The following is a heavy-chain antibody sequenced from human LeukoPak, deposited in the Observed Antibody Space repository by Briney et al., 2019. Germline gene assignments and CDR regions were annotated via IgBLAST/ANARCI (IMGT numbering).Heavy chain of an antibody. CDR3: ARGGGYCSGGSCYSEDY. J-gene: IGHJ4*02. V-gene: IGHV4-39*07. CDR1: GGSVSSTTYY. Sequence: PSETLSLTCTVSGGSVSSTTYYWSWIRQPPGKGLEWIGEVNHGGSTNYNPSLKSRVTISVDTSKNQVSLKLSSVTAADTAVYYCARGGGYCSGGSCYSEDYWGQGTLVTVSS. D-gene: IGHD2-15*01. CDR2: VNHGGST.